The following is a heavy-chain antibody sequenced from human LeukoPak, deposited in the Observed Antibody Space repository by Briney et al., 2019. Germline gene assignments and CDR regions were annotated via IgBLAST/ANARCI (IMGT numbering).Heavy chain of an antibody. CDR3: ASEFYSVGAFDI. CDR1: GYTFTSYG. V-gene: IGHV1-18*01. D-gene: IGHD2-15*01. Sequence: ASVKVSCKASGYTFTSYGINWVRQAPGQGLEWMGWISVYNGNTDYAQKVQGRVTMTTDTSASTVYMELRSLRSDDTAVYYCASEFYSVGAFDIWGQGTMVTVSS. CDR2: ISVYNGNT. J-gene: IGHJ3*02.